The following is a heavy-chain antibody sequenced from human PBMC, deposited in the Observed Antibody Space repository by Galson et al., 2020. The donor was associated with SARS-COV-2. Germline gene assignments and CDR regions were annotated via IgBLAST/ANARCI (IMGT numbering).Heavy chain of an antibody. Sequence: GGSLRLSCAASGFTFSSYWMSWVRQAPGTGLEWVANIKQDGSEKYYVDSVKGRLTISRDNAKNSLYLQMNSLRAEDTAVYYCARDLLLEYYYDSSGPAFDDWGQGTTVTVSS. CDR2: IKQDGSEK. CDR3: ARDLLLEYYYDSSGPAFDD. J-gene: IGHJ6*02. D-gene: IGHD3-22*01. CDR1: GFTFSSYW. V-gene: IGHV3-7*03.